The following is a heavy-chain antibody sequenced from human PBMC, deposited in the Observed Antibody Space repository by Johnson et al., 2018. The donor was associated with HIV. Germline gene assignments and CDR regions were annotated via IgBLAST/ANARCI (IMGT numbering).Heavy chain of an antibody. V-gene: IGHV3-7*03. D-gene: IGHD3-16*02. J-gene: IGHJ3*02. CDR2: IKQDGSEK. CDR3: ARVVMITFGGVIALDAFDI. CDR1: GFTLSDSA. Sequence: VQLVESGGGVVQPGRSLRLSCAASGFTLSDSALHWVRQAPGKGLEWVANIKQDGSEKYYVDSVKGRFTISRDNAKNSLYLQMNSLRAEDTALYYCARVVMITFGGVIALDAFDIWGQGTMVTVSS.